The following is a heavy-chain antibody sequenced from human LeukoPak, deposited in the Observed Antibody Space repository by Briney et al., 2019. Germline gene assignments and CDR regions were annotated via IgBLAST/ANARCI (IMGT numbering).Heavy chain of an antibody. J-gene: IGHJ6*03. D-gene: IGHD6-25*01. V-gene: IGHV4-61*02. CDR3: ARSSVNYYYYMDV. CDR1: GGSISSGSYY. CDR2: IYTSGST. Sequence: SETLSLTCTVSGGSISSGSYYWSWIRQPAGKGLEWIGRIYTSGSTNYNPSLKSRVTISVDTSKNQFSLKLSSVTAADTAVYYCARSSVNYYYYMDVWGKGTTVTVS.